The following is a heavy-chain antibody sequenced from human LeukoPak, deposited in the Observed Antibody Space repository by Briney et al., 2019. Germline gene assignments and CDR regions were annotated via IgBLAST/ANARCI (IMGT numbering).Heavy chain of an antibody. CDR1: GESFSGYY. CDR3: PRGCPGY. J-gene: IGHJ4*02. CDR2: INHSGSA. V-gene: IGHV4-34*01. Sequence: SETLSLTCAVYGESFSGYYWTWIRQTPGKGLEWIGQINHSGSANYNPSLKSRVAMSVDTSNNQFSLKLTSVTAADTAVYYCPRGCPGYWGQGTLVTVSS.